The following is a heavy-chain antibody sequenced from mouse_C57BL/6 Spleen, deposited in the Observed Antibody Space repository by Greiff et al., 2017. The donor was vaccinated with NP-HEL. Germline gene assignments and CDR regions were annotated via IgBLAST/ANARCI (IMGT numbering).Heavy chain of an antibody. D-gene: IGHD3-2*02. Sequence: EVQLQESGPGLVKPSQSLSLTCSVTGYSITSGYYWNWIRQFPGNKLEWMGYISYDGSNNYNPSLKNRISITRDTSKNQFFLKLKSVTTEDTATYYCARDSSGSLDYWGQGTTLTVSS. CDR2: ISYDGSN. V-gene: IGHV3-6*01. J-gene: IGHJ2*01. CDR3: ARDSSGSLDY. CDR1: GYSITSGYY.